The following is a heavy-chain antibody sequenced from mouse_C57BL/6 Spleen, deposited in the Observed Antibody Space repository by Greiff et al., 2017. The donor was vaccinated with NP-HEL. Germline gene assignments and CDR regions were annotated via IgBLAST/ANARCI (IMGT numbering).Heavy chain of an antibody. D-gene: IGHD1-1*01. J-gene: IGHJ3*01. CDR3: ARPYYSHGAWFAY. V-gene: IGHV1-69*01. CDR2: IDPSDSYT. Sequence: QVQLQQPGAELVMPGASVKLSCKASGYTFTSYWMHWVKQRPGQGLEWIGEIDPSDSYTNYNQKFKGKSTLTVDKSSSTAYMQLSSLTSEDSAVYYCARPYYSHGAWFAYWGQGTLVTVSA. CDR1: GYTFTSYW.